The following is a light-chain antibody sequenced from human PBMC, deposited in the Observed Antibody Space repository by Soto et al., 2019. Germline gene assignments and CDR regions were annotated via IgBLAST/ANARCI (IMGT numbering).Light chain of an antibody. Sequence: HSALTQPASVSGSPGQSITISCTGATSDVGGYNYVSWYQQHPCKAPKLMIYVVSNRPSGVSNRFSGSKSGNTASLTISGLQAEDEADYYCSSYTSSSNTSYVFGTGTQLTVL. V-gene: IGLV2-14*01. CDR1: TSDVGGYNY. J-gene: IGLJ1*01. CDR2: VVS. CDR3: SSYTSSSNTSYV.